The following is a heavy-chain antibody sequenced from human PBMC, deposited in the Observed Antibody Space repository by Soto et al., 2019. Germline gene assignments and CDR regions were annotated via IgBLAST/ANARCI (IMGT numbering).Heavy chain of an antibody. V-gene: IGHV4-31*03. Sequence: QVQLQESGPGLVKPSQTLSLTCTVSGGSISSGGYYWSWIRQHPGKGLEWIGYIYYSGSTYYNPSLQSRVTISVDTSKNQFSLKLSSVTAADTAVYYCARGSTVLGYFDYWGQGTLVTVSS. CDR3: ARGSTVLGYFDY. CDR1: GGSISSGGYY. CDR2: IYYSGST. D-gene: IGHD3-3*02. J-gene: IGHJ4*02.